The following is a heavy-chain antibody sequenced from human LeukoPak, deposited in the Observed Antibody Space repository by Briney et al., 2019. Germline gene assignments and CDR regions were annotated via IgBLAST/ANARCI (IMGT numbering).Heavy chain of an antibody. V-gene: IGHV3-30*19. D-gene: IGHD6-13*01. CDR1: GFTFSSYG. J-gene: IGHJ4*02. CDR3: AKDHAKQQPFDY. Sequence: GGSLRLSCAASGFTFSSYGMHWVRQAPGKGLEWVALISYDGNNKYYTDSVKGRFTISRDNSKNTLYLQMNSLRAEDTAVYYCAKDHAKQQPFDYWGQGTLVTVSS. CDR2: ISYDGNNK.